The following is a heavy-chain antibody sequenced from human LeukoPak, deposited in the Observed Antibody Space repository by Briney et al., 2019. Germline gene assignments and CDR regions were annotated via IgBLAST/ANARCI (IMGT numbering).Heavy chain of an antibody. CDR3: ARDLYRYYYGSGSQYYYYMDV. CDR1: GYTLTSYG. D-gene: IGHD3-10*01. Sequence: ASVNVSCKASGYTLTSYGISWVRQAPGQGLEWMGWISAYNGNTNYAQKLQGRVTMTTDTSTSTAYMELRSLRSDDTAVYYCARDLYRYYYGSGSQYYYYMDVWGKGTTVTISS. CDR2: ISAYNGNT. J-gene: IGHJ6*03. V-gene: IGHV1-18*01.